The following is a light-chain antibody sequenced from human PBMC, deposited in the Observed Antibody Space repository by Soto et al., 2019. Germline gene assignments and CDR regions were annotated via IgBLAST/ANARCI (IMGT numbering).Light chain of an antibody. CDR3: QQHSQAPT. CDR2: ATS. Sequence: DLQLTQSPSSLSASLGDRVTITCRARQAISSYLAWYQQKPGKVHELLIYATSTLQSGAPSRFSGSVSRKDFTLTISGLQPEDVAGYDCQQHSQAPTFGVWTKVEI. J-gene: IGKJ4*01. V-gene: IGKV1-27*01. CDR1: QAISSY.